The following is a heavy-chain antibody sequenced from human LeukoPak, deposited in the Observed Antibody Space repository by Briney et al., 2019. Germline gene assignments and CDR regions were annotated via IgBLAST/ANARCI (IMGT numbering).Heavy chain of an antibody. V-gene: IGHV3-66*01. CDR1: GFTVSSNY. Sequence: GGSLRLSCAASGFTVSSNYMSWVRQAPGKGLEWVSVIYSGGSTYYADSVKGRFTISRDNSKNTLYLQMNSLRAEDTAVYYCARDPREDYYDSSGYYLWYSDYWGQGTLVTVSS. D-gene: IGHD3-22*01. CDR2: IYSGGST. J-gene: IGHJ4*02. CDR3: ARDPREDYYDSSGYYLWYSDY.